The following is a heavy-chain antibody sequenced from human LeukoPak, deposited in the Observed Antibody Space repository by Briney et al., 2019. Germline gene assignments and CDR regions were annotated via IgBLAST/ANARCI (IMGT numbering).Heavy chain of an antibody. CDR1: GYTFTGYY. CDR2: INPNSGGT. CDR3: ARAPLSLEITFGGVIVDFDY. D-gene: IGHD3-16*02. V-gene: IGHV1-2*02. Sequence: ASVKVSCKASGYTFTGYYMHWVRQAPGQGLEWMGWINPNSGGTNYAQKFQGRVTMTRDTSISTAYMELSRLRSDDTAVYYCARAPLSLEITFGGVIVDFDYWGQGTLVTASS. J-gene: IGHJ4*02.